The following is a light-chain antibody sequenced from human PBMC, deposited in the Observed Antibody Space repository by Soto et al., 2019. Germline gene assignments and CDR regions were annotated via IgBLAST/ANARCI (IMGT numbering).Light chain of an antibody. V-gene: IGKV3-20*01. CDR3: QQHGSSPFT. CDR1: QSVTINY. Sequence: EIVLTQSPGTLSLSPGXRATLSCRASQSVTINYLAWYQQKPGQAPRLLVYGASTRATGIPDRFSGSGSGTDFTLTINRLEPEDFAVYYCQQHGSSPFTFGPGTKVDIK. J-gene: IGKJ3*01. CDR2: GAS.